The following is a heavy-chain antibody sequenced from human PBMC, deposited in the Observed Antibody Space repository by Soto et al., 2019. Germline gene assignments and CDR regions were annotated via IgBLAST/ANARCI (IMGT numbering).Heavy chain of an antibody. Sequence: QITLKESGPPLVKPTQTLTLTCTSSGLSLSTSGVGVGWFCQPRGKALEWLALIYLDDDKRYSPSLKSRLTITTDPSKNQVVLTMTNMDPVHTATSYCAHEIQLWPFDYWGQRTLVTVSS. V-gene: IGHV2-5*02. CDR2: IYLDDDK. CDR1: GLSLSTSGVG. D-gene: IGHD5-18*01. CDR3: AHEIQLWPFDY. J-gene: IGHJ4*02.